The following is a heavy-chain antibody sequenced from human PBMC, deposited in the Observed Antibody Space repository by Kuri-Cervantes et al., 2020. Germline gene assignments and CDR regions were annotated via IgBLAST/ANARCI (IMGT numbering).Heavy chain of an antibody. J-gene: IGHJ4*02. CDR1: GYTFTSYG. CDR3: ARVGGELRPDDY. D-gene: IGHD1-7*01. V-gene: IGHV1-18*01. Sequence: ASVKVSCKASGYTFTSYGISWVRQAPGQGLEWMGWISAYNGNTNYAQKFQGRVTMTRNTSISTAYMELSSLRSEDTAVYYCARVGGELRPDDYWGQGTLVTVSS. CDR2: ISAYNGNT.